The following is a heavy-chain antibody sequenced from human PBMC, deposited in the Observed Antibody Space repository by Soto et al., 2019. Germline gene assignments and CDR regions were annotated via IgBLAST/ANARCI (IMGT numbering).Heavy chain of an antibody. D-gene: IGHD1-1*01. CDR1: GGTFSSYT. CDR2: IIPILGIA. J-gene: IGHJ6*02. V-gene: IGHV1-69*02. Sequence: GASVKVSCKASGGTFSSYTISWVRQAPGQGLEWMGRIIPILGIANYAQKFQGRVTITADKSTSTAYMELSSLRSEDTAVYYCARVERGQHYYYYYGMDVWGQGTTVTVSS. CDR3: ARVERGQHYYYYYGMDV.